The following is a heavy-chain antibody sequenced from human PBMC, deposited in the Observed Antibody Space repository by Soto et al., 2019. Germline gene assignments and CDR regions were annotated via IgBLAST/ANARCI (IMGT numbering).Heavy chain of an antibody. J-gene: IGHJ4*02. V-gene: IGHV1-69*13. CDR3: ARITNYYDSSGYPKTFDY. CDR2: IIPIFGTA. Sequence: SVKVSCKASGGTFSSYAISWVRQAPGRGLEWMGGIIPIFGTANYAQKFQGRVTITADESTSTAYMELSSLRSEDTAVYYCARITNYYDSSGYPKTFDYWGQGTLVTVSS. CDR1: GGTFSSYA. D-gene: IGHD3-22*01.